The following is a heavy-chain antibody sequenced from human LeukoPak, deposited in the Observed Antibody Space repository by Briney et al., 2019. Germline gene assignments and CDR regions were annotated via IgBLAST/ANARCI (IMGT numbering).Heavy chain of an antibody. CDR2: ISAYNGNT. Sequence: ASVKVSCKASGYTFTSYGISWVRQAPGQGLEWMGWISAYNGNTNYAQKLQGRVTMTTDTSTSTAYMELRSLRSDDTAVYYCARGVAERFGELLYFFVYYYFDYWGQGTLVTVSS. CDR1: GYTFTSYG. D-gene: IGHD3-10*01. V-gene: IGHV1-18*01. CDR3: ARGVAERFGELLYFFVYYYFDY. J-gene: IGHJ4*02.